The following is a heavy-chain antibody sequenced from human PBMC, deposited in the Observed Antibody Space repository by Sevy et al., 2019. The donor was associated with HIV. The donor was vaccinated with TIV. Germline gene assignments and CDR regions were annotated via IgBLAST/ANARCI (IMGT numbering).Heavy chain of an antibody. D-gene: IGHD3-16*02. CDR1: GFTCNNAW. V-gene: IGHV3-15*01. J-gene: IGHJ4*02. Sequence: GGSLRLSCAASGFTCNNAWMTWVRQAPGEGLEWVGRIKSKTDGGTTDYAAPVKGRFTILRDDSKNTLYLQMNSLKTEDTAVYYCTTDRGLRLGELSCYWGQGTLVTVSS. CDR3: TTDRGLRLGELSCY. CDR2: IKSKTDGGTT.